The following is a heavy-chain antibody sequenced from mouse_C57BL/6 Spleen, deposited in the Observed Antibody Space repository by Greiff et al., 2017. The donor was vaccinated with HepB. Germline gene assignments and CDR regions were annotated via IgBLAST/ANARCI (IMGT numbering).Heavy chain of an antibody. Sequence: QVQLQQPGAELVKPGASVKMSCKASGYTFTSYWITWVKQRPGQGLEWIGDIYPGSGSTNYNEKLKSKATLTVDTASSIAYMQRSSLRTGDSAVYYCTREDYDYDGAWFAYWGQGTLVTVSA. CDR3: TREDYDYDGAWFAY. D-gene: IGHD2-4*01. J-gene: IGHJ3*01. CDR2: IYPGSGST. CDR1: GYTFTSYW. V-gene: IGHV1-55*01.